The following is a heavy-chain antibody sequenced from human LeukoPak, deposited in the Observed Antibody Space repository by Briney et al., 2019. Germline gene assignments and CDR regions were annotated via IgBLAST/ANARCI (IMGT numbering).Heavy chain of an antibody. CDR2: IYPGDSDT. J-gene: IGHJ4*02. CDR1: GYTFTYW. V-gene: IGHV5-51*01. D-gene: IGHD4-23*01. Sequence: GESLRISCKGSGYTFTYWIAWVRQMHGKGLEWMGIIYPGDSDTRYSPSFQGQVTISVDKSISTAYLQWSSLKASDTAMYYCARQDGGGLYYFDYWGQGTLVTVSS. CDR3: ARQDGGGLYYFDY.